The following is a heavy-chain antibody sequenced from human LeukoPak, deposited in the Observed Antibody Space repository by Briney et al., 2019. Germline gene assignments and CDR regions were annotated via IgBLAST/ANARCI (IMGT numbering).Heavy chain of an antibody. CDR2: INHSGST. CDR3: ARAMDTAMVGTLNWFDP. CDR1: GGSFSGYY. D-gene: IGHD5-18*01. Sequence: SETLSLTSAVYGGSFSGYYWSWIRQPPGKGLEWIGEINHSGSTSYNPSLKSRVTISLDTSKNQFSLKLSSVTAADTAVYYCARAMDTAMVGTLNWFDPWGQGTLVTVSS. J-gene: IGHJ5*02. V-gene: IGHV4-34*01.